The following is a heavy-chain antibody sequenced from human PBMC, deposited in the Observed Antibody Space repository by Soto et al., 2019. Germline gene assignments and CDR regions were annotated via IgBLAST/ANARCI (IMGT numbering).Heavy chain of an antibody. CDR1: GFTFSSYA. D-gene: IGHD5-18*01. J-gene: IGHJ4*02. V-gene: IGHV3-30-3*01. CDR2: ISYDGSNK. CDR3: AREGSGYSYGPEPPFDY. Sequence: PGGSLRLSCAASGFTFSSYAMHWVRQAPGKGLEWVAVISYDGSNKYYADSVKGRFTISRDNSKNTLYLQMNSLRAEDTAVYYCAREGSGYSYGPEPPFDYWGQGTLVTVSS.